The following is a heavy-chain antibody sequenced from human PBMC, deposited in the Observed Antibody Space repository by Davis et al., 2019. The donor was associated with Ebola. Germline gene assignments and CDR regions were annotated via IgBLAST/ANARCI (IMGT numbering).Heavy chain of an antibody. V-gene: IGHV3-NL1*01. Sequence: GGSLRLSCAASGFTFSSYGMHWVRQAPGKGLEWVSVIYSGGSTYYADSVKGRFTISRHNSKNTLYLQMNSLRAEDTAVYYCASRSSTSCYCLDYWGQGTLVTVSS. CDR2: IYSGGST. J-gene: IGHJ4*02. CDR1: GFTFSSYG. CDR3: ASRSSTSCYCLDY. D-gene: IGHD2-2*01.